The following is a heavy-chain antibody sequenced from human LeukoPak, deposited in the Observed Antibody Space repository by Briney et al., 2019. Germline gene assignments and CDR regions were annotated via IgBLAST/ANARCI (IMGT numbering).Heavy chain of an antibody. Sequence: SECLSLTCTVSGGSISSYYWSWIRQPPGKGLEWIGYIYYSGSTNYNPSLKSRVTISVDTSKNQFSLKLSSVTAADTAVYYCARALLWFGECYYGMDYWGQGTTVTVSS. CDR3: ARALLWFGECYYGMDY. D-gene: IGHD3-10*01. V-gene: IGHV4-59*01. J-gene: IGHJ6*02. CDR1: GGSISSYY. CDR2: IYYSGST.